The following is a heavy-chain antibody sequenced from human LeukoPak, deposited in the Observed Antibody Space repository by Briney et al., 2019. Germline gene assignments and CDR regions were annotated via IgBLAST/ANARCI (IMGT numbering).Heavy chain of an antibody. Sequence: PGGSLRLSCAASEFTFSSYSMNWVRQAPGKGLEWVSYISSSGSTIYYADSVKGRFTISRDNAKNSLYLQMNSLRAEDTAVYYCARAWGDHDAFDIWGQGTMVTVSS. CDR1: EFTFSSYS. D-gene: IGHD2-21*01. CDR3: ARAWGDHDAFDI. V-gene: IGHV3-48*04. J-gene: IGHJ3*02. CDR2: ISSSGSTI.